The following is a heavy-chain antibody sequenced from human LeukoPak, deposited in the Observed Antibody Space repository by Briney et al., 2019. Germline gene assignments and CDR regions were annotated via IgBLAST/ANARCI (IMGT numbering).Heavy chain of an antibody. CDR2: INSDGSST. V-gene: IGHV3-74*01. CDR1: GFAFSNYG. Sequence: PGRSLRLSCAASGFAFSNYGMHWVRQAPGKGLVWVSRINSDGSSTSYADSVKGRITISRDNAKNTLYLQMNSLRAEDTAVYYCARDRLPSGEDYYYYGMDVWGQGTTVTVSS. D-gene: IGHD3-10*01. J-gene: IGHJ6*02. CDR3: ARDRLPSGEDYYYYGMDV.